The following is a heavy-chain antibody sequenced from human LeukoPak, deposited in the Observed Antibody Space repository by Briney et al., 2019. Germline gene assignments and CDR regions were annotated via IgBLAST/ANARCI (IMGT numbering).Heavy chain of an antibody. D-gene: IGHD6-6*01. CDR3: ARVTREAARYWYFDL. Sequence: PSETPSLTCAVYGGSFSGYYWSWIRQPPGKGLEWIGEINHSGSTNYNPSLKSRVTISVDTSKDQFSLKLSTVTAADTAVYFCARVTREAARYWYFDLWGRGTLVTVSS. CDR1: GGSFSGYY. J-gene: IGHJ2*01. V-gene: IGHV4-34*01. CDR2: INHSGST.